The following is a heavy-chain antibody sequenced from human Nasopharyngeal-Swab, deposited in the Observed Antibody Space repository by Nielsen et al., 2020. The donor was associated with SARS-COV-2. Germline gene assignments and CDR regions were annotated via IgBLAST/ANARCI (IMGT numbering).Heavy chain of an antibody. D-gene: IGHD2-2*01. J-gene: IGHJ6*03. V-gene: IGHV1-2*04. CDR2: INTNSGGT. Sequence: LRQAAGQGLGWMGWINTNSGGTNYAQKFQGWVTMTRDTSISTAYMELSRLRSDDTAVYYCARAAKGYCSSTSCYSIPEYYYYYMDVWGKGTTVTVSS. CDR3: ARAAKGYCSSTSCYSIPEYYYYYMDV.